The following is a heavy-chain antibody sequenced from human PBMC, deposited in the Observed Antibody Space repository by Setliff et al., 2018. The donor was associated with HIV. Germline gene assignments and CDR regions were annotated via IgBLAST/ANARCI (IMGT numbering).Heavy chain of an antibody. V-gene: IGHV4-59*01. CDR3: ARGWLQFGWFDP. J-gene: IGHJ5*02. CDR2: VFYSGDT. Sequence: SETLSLTCTASGGSISSYYWSWIRQPPGKGLEWIGFVFYSGDTSYNPSLKRRVTISVDTSKNQVSLKLRSVTAADTAVYYCARGWLQFGWFDPWGQGTLVTVSS. CDR1: GGSISSYY. D-gene: IGHD5-12*01.